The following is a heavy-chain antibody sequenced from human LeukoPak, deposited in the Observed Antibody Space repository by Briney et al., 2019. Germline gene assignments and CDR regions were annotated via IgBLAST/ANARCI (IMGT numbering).Heavy chain of an antibody. CDR2: ISWNSGII. D-gene: IGHD2-2*02. CDR3: AKDYTNDYYMEV. CDR1: GCTFDDYA. V-gene: IGHV3-9*01. J-gene: IGHJ6*03. Sequence: GGSLRLSCAASGCTFDDYAMHWVRQAPGKGVEWVSGISWNSGIIGYAESVRGRFTISRDNAKNSLYLQMNSLRAEDTALYYCAKDYTNDYYMEVWGKGTTVTVSS.